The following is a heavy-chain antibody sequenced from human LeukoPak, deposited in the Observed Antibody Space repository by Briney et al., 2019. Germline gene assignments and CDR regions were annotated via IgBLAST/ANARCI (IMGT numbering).Heavy chain of an antibody. J-gene: IGHJ6*03. CDR1: GFSFSSYG. D-gene: IGHD2-2*01. CDR3: ARSPLGYCSSTSCPVYYYYYYMDV. Sequence: PGGSLRLSCAASGFSFSSYGMHWVRQAPGKGLEWVTFIRYDGSDKFYADSVKGRFTISRDNAKNSLYLQMNSLRAEDTAVYYCARSPLGYCSSTSCPVYYYYYYMDVWGKGTTVTVSS. CDR2: IRYDGSDK. V-gene: IGHV3-30*02.